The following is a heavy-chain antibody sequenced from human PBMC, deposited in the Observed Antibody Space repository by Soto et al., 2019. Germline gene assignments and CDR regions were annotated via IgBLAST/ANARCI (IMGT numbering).Heavy chain of an antibody. V-gene: IGHV3-9*01. Sequence: GGSLRLSCAASGFTFDDYAMHWVRQAPGKGLEWVSGISWNSGSIGYADSVKGRFTISRDNAKNSLYLQMNSLRAEDTALYYCAKDMSDTAMVSGMDFWGQGTTVTVSS. D-gene: IGHD5-18*01. CDR3: AKDMSDTAMVSGMDF. CDR1: GFTFDDYA. J-gene: IGHJ6*02. CDR2: ISWNSGSI.